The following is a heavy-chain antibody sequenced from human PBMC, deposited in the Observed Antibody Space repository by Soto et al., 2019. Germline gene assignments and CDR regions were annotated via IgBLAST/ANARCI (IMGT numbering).Heavy chain of an antibody. V-gene: IGHV1-8*01. Sequence: QVQLVQSGAEVREPGASVKVSCKASGYSFTSLDINWVRQTAGQGLEWMGWMEPSTGRTGYAQKFQGRVTMTRDTSINTAYMELTTLTSDDTAFYYCARGVSAGVDYWGQGTLVLVSS. CDR1: GYSFTSLD. J-gene: IGHJ4*02. CDR3: ARGVSAGVDY. D-gene: IGHD1-26*01. CDR2: MEPSTGRT.